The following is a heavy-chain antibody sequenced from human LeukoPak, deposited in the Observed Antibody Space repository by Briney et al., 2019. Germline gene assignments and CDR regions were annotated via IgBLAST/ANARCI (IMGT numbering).Heavy chain of an antibody. V-gene: IGHV1-69*13. Sequence: SVKVSSKASVGTFSRYAITWVRQSPRQELKYRGGIIAIFGKGNYAQKFQGRVTITADESTSTAYMELRRLRSEDTAVYYCARGIAAADNWFDPWGQGTRVIVSS. D-gene: IGHD6-13*01. CDR3: ARGIAAADNWFDP. J-gene: IGHJ5*02. CDR2: IIAIFGKG. CDR1: VGTFSRYA.